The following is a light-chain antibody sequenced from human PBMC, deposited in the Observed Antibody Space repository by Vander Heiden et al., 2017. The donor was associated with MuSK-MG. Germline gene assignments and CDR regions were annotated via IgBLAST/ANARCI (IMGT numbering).Light chain of an antibody. J-gene: IGLJ1*01. V-gene: IGLV1-47*03. Sequence: QSVVTQPPSASGTPGQTVTISCSGSSSNIGNNYVYWYQHLPGTAPKLLIYRTNQRPSRVPDRFSGSKSGTSAYLAISGLWSEDEADYYCAAWDDRLSGYVFGTGTTVSV. CDR2: RTN. CDR1: SSNIGNNY. CDR3: AAWDDRLSGYV.